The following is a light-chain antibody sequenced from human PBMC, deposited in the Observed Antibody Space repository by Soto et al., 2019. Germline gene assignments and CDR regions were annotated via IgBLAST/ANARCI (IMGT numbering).Light chain of an antibody. CDR2: AAS. J-gene: IGKJ3*01. Sequence: DIQMTQSPSSLSASVGDRVTITCRASQSISTYLNWFQQKPGKAPKLLIYAASSLQSGVPSRFSGRGSGTDFTLTISGLQPADFATYYCQQSYSTPLTFGPGTRVDI. CDR3: QQSYSTPLT. CDR1: QSISTY. V-gene: IGKV1-39*01.